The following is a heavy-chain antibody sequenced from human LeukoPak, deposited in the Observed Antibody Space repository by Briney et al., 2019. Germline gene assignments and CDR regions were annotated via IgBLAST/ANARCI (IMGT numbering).Heavy chain of an antibody. J-gene: IGHJ4*02. D-gene: IGHD3-22*01. CDR1: GYTFISYA. Sequence: SVKVSCKASGYTFISYAISWVRQAPGQGLEWMGGIIPIFGTANYAQKFQGRVTITADKSTSTAYMELSSLRSEDTAVYYCARDASLSYDSSGYYYDYWGQGTLVTVSS. CDR3: ARDASLSYDSSGYYYDY. V-gene: IGHV1-69*06. CDR2: IIPIFGTA.